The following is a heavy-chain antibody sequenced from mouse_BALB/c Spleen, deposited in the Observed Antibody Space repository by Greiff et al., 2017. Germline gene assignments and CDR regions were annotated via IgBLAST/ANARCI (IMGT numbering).Heavy chain of an antibody. CDR3: ARGRDRYDAMDY. CDR1: GYAFTNYL. D-gene: IGHD2-14*01. J-gene: IGHJ4*01. Sequence: QGQLQQSGAELVRPGTSVKVSCKASGYAFTNYLIEWVKQRPGQGLEWIGVINPGSGGTNYNEKFKGKATLTADKSSSTAYMQLSSLTSDDSAVYFCARGRDRYDAMDYWGQGTSVTVSS. V-gene: IGHV1-54*03. CDR2: INPGSGGT.